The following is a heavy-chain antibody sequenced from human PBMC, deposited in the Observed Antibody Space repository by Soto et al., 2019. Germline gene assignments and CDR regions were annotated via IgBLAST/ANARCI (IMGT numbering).Heavy chain of an antibody. J-gene: IGHJ4*02. D-gene: IGHD2-15*01. CDR2: ISYRGIT. CDR3: ARVVVADSYHFHX. CDR1: GGSINSADYY. V-gene: IGHV4-31*03. Sequence: SDTLSLTCTVSGGSINSADYYWSWLRQHPGKGLEWIGYISYRGITGSNPSPKSRVTISVETSKNQFSLRLISITAADTAVYYCARVVVADSYHFHXWGQGSLVTVSX.